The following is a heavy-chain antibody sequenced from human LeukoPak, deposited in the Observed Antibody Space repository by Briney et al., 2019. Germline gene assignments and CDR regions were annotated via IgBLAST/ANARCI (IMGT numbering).Heavy chain of an antibody. CDR3: AKERSYSTKHYFDY. J-gene: IGHJ4*02. CDR1: GFTFNNYN. CDR2: ISTSSTTI. V-gene: IGHV3-48*01. Sequence: PGGSLRLSCAASGFTFNNYNMNWVRQAPGKGLEWVSYISTSSTTIYYADSVKGRFTISRDNAKNSLILQMNSLRAEDTAVYYCAKERSYSTKHYFDYWGQGTLVTVSS. D-gene: IGHD1-26*01.